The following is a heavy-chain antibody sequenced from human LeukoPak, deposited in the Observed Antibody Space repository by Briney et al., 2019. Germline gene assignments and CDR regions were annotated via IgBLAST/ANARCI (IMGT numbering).Heavy chain of an antibody. CDR3: ARDWHGYYDSSEGWFDP. V-gene: IGHV4-61*02. Sequence: PSEALSLTCTVSGGSISSSGYYWSWIRQPAGKGLEWIGRIYIGGGTNYNPSLKSRDTISLNTSKNQFPLKLSSVTAADTAVYYCARDWHGYYDSSEGWFDPWGQGTLVTVSS. CDR1: GGSISSSGYY. J-gene: IGHJ5*02. D-gene: IGHD3-22*01. CDR2: IYIGGGT.